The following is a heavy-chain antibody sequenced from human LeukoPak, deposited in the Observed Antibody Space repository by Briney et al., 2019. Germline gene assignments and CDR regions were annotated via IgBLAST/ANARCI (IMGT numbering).Heavy chain of an antibody. CDR2: ISGSGGST. J-gene: IGHJ6*02. CDR3: AKDLRSPAPYYDFWSGYYTRGYYYYGMDV. CDR1: GFTFSSYA. V-gene: IGHV3-23*01. Sequence: GGSLRLSCAASGFTFSSYAMSWVRQAPGKGLEWVSAISGSGGSTYYADSVKGRFTISRDNSKNTLYLQMNSLRAEDTAVYYCAKDLRSPAPYYDFWSGYYTRGYYYYGMDVWGQGTTVTVSS. D-gene: IGHD3-3*01.